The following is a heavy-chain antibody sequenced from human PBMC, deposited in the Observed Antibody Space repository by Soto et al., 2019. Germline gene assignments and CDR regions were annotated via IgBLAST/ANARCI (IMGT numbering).Heavy chain of an antibody. CDR2: IRSRANNFAT. D-gene: IGHD2-2*02. CDR1: GFIFSVSA. J-gene: IGHJ6*01. CDR3: ARGKGAAIGDYYYHGMDV. Sequence: PGGALRLSCAASGFIFSVSAIHWVRQASGKGLDWVGRIRSRANNFATSSAASVKGRFTFSRDDSKNTAYLQMNTLKPEDTAVYYCARGKGAAIGDYYYHGMDVWGQGTPVTVSS. V-gene: IGHV3-73*01.